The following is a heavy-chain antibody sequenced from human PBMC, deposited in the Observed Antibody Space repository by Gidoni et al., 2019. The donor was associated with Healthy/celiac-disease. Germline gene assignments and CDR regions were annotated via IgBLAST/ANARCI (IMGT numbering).Heavy chain of an antibody. V-gene: IGHV3-49*04. CDR3: TRDRLRAFDY. D-gene: IGHD6-6*01. CDR1: GFTFGDYA. Sequence: EVQLLESGGGLVQPGRSLRLSCTASGFTFGDYAMSWVRQAPGKGLEWVGFIRSKAYGGTTEYAASVKGRFTISRDDSKSIAYLQMNSLKTEDTAVYYCTRDRLRAFDYWGQGTLVTVSS. CDR2: IRSKAYGGTT. J-gene: IGHJ4*02.